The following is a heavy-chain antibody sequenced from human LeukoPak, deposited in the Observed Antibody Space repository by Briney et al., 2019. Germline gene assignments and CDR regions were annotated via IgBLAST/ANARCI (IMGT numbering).Heavy chain of an antibody. D-gene: IGHD4-11*01. CDR3: THYSNYRYYFDY. J-gene: IGHJ4*02. CDR2: IIPIFGTA. V-gene: IGHV1-69*13. Sequence: ASVKVSCKASGGTFSSYAISWVRQAPGQGLEWMGGIIPIFGTANYAQKFQGRVTITADESTSTAYMELSSLRSEDTAVYYRTHYSNYRYYFDYWGQGTLVTVSS. CDR1: GGTFSSYA.